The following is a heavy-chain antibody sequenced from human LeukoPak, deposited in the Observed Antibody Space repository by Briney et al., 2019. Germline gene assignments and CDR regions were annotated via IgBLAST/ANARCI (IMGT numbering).Heavy chain of an antibody. V-gene: IGHV4-34*01. CDR1: GGSFSGYY. CDR2: INHSGST. J-gene: IGHJ1*01. Sequence: PSETLSLTCAVYGGSFSGYYWSWIRQPPGKGLEWIGEINHSGSTNYNPSLKSRVTISVDTSKNQFSLKLSSVTAADTAVYYCARGKSRFQHWRQGTLVTVSS. CDR3: ARGKSRFQH.